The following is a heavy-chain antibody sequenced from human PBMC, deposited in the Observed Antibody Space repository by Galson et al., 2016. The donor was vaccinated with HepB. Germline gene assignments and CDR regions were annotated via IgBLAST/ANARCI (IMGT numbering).Heavy chain of an antibody. CDR2: ISGSSSTI. D-gene: IGHD2-15*01. CDR3: ARVVVGANGPLAH. J-gene: IGHJ4*02. V-gene: IGHV3-11*01. Sequence: LRLSCAASGFTFSDFFMTWIRQAPGKGLEWVSYISGSSSTISYAGSVRGRFTISRDNAKNSLYLQMNSLRAEDTAVFYCARVVVGANGPLAHWGQGTLVTVSS. CDR1: GFTFSDFF.